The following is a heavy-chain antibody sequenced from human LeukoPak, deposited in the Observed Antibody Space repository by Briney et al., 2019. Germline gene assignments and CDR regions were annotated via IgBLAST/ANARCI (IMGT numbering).Heavy chain of an antibody. V-gene: IGHV3-15*01. CDR3: TTDFTGYCSSTSCFEPYYYYYYMDV. D-gene: IGHD2-2*01. J-gene: IGHJ6*03. Sequence: GGSLRLSCAASGFTFSNAWMSWVRQAPGKGLEWVGRIKSKTDGGTTDYAAPVKGRFTISREDSKNTLYLQMNSLKTEDTAVYYCTTDFTGYCSSTSCFEPYYYYYYMDVWGKGTTVTVSS. CDR1: GFTFSNAW. CDR2: IKSKTDGGTT.